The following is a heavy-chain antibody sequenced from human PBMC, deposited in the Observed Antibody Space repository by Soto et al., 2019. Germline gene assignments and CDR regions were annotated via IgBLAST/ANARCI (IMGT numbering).Heavy chain of an antibody. CDR1: GYAFTSYY. CDR2: INPSGGST. J-gene: IGHJ4*02. Sequence: ASVKVSCKAAGYAFTSYYMHWVRQAPGQGLEWMGIINPSGGSTSYAQKFQGRVTMTRDTSTSTVYMELSSLRSEDTAVYYCARDALKARVPDYWGQGTLVTVSS. CDR3: ARDALKARVPDY. D-gene: IGHD3-10*01. V-gene: IGHV1-46*01.